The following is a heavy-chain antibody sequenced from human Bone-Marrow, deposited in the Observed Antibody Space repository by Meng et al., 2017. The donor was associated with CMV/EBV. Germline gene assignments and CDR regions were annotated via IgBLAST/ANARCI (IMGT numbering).Heavy chain of an antibody. CDR1: GGSISSSSYY. Sequence: GSLRLSCTVSGGSISSSSYYWGWIRQPPGKGLEWIGSIYYSGSTYYNPSLKSRVTISVDTSKNQFSLKLSSVTAADTAVYYCARGRSSFRSGNYGMDVWGQGTTVTVSS. J-gene: IGHJ6*02. CDR3: ARGRSSFRSGNYGMDV. CDR2: IYYSGST. D-gene: IGHD3-10*01. V-gene: IGHV4-39*07.